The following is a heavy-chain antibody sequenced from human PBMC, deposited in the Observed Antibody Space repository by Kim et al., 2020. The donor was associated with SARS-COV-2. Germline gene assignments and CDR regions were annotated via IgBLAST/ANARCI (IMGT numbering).Heavy chain of an antibody. CDR1: GGTFSSYA. CDR3: ARVQGRVTIFGVVENGYYYGMDV. V-gene: IGHV1-69*04. Sequence: SVKVSCKASGGTFSSYAISWVRQAPGQGLEWMGRIIPILGIANYAQKFQGRVTITADKSTSTAYMELSSLRSEDTAVYYCARVQGRVTIFGVVENGYYYGMDVWGQGTTVTVSS. D-gene: IGHD3-3*01. CDR2: IIPILGIA. J-gene: IGHJ6*02.